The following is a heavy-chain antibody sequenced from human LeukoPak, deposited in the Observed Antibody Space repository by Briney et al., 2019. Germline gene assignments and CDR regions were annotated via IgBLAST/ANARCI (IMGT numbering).Heavy chain of an antibody. CDR2: IYDFGNT. J-gene: IGHJ3*02. V-gene: IGHV4-30-2*01. CDR3: ARVGALAAAGTFVLDI. Sequence: SETLSLTCTVSGGSIGSGSYYWSWIRQTPGKGLEWIGYIYDFGNTDYNPSLKSRVTISIDRSKNEFSLKLYSVTAADTAVYSCARVGALAAAGTFVLDIWGQGTMVAVSS. D-gene: IGHD6-13*01. CDR1: GGSIGSGSYY.